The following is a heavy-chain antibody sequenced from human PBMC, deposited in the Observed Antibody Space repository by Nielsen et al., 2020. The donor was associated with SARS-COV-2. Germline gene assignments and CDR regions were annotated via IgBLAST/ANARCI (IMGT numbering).Heavy chain of an antibody. V-gene: IGHV4-59*01. D-gene: IGHD5-12*01. Sequence: SETLSLTCAVYGGSFSGYYWSWIRQPPGKGLEWIGYIYYSGSTNYNPSLKSRVTISVDTSKNQFSLKLSSVTAADTAVYYCARLAPYYYYMDVWGKGTTVTVSS. J-gene: IGHJ6*03. CDR2: IYYSGST. CDR3: ARLAPYYYYMDV. CDR1: GGSFSGYY.